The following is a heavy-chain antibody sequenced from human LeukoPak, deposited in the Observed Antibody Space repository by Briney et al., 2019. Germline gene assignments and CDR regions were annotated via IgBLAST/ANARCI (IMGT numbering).Heavy chain of an antibody. D-gene: IGHD2-15*01. Sequence: SETLSLTCTVSRGSISLYHWSWIRQPPGKGLEWIGHIYYSGSTNYNPSLKSRVTISIDTSKNQFSLKLSSVTAADTAVYYCARGDFSGGYCYDYWGQGTLVTVSS. CDR2: IYYSGST. V-gene: IGHV4-59*01. CDR3: ARGDFSGGYCYDY. J-gene: IGHJ4*02. CDR1: RGSISLYH.